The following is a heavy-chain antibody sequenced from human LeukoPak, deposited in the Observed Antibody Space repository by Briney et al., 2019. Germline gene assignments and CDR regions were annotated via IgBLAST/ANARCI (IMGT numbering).Heavy chain of an antibody. CDR2: IYYSGST. CDR3: ARHIVVVPAAINDNWFDP. J-gene: IGHJ5*02. V-gene: IGHV4-59*01. CDR1: GGSISSYY. D-gene: IGHD2-2*01. Sequence: PSETLSLTCTVSGGSISSYYWSWIRQPPGKGLEWIGYIYYSGSTNYNPSLKSRVTISVGTSKNQFSLKLSSVTAAETAVYYCARHIVVVPAAINDNWFDPWGQGTLVTVSS.